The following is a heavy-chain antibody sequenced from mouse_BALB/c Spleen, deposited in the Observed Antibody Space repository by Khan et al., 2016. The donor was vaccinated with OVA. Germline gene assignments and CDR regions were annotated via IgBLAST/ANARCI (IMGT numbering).Heavy chain of an antibody. CDR2: IYPGDGSS. CDR1: GYTFTSYD. D-gene: IGHD2-4*01. Sequence: QVQLQQPGPERVKPGALVKISCKASGYTFTSYDINWVKQRTGQGLEWIGWIYPGDGSSKYNEKFKGKDTLTADKSSSTVYMQLSSLTSANSAVYFCAREGLRVVAMVFWGQGTSLTVSS. CDR3: AREGLRVVAMVF. J-gene: IGHJ4*01. V-gene: IGHV1S56*01.